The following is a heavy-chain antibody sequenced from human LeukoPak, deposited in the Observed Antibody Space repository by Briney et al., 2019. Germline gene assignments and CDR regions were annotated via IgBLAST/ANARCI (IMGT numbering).Heavy chain of an antibody. CDR2: ISGTGGNT. Sequence: GGSLRLSCAVSGFSFSNYAMSWVRQFPGKGLEWVSGISGTGGNTYYADSVKGRFTISRDNAKNSLYLQMNSLRAEDTAVYYCASFTHYGGPWNYWGQGTLVTVSS. V-gene: IGHV3-23*01. CDR1: GFSFSNYA. D-gene: IGHD4-17*01. CDR3: ASFTHYGGPWNY. J-gene: IGHJ4*02.